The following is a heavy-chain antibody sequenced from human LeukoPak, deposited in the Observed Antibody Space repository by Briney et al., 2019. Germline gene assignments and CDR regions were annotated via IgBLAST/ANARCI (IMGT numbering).Heavy chain of an antibody. J-gene: IGHJ4*02. CDR2: IYYSGST. CDR3: ARLRGYSYGHGDY. CDR1: GGSISSSSYY. V-gene: IGHV4-39*01. D-gene: IGHD5-18*01. Sequence: PSETLSLTCTVSGGSISSSSYYWGWIRQPPGKGLEWIGSIYYSGSTYYNPSLKSRVTISVDTSKNQFSLKLSSVTAADTAVYYCARLRGYSYGHGDYWGQGTLVTVSS.